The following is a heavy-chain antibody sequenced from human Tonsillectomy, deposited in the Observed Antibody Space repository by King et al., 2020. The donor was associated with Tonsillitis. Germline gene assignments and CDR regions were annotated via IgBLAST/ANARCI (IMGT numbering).Heavy chain of an antibody. D-gene: IGHD4-17*01. Sequence: VQLVESGGGLVRPGGSLRLSCAASGFIFSDYYMSWIRQAPGKGLEWISYISNGGTYTRYSDSVKGRFTISRDHANNSVYLQLNSLRAEDTAVYYCARLPDFGEYVGAFDVWGQGTMGTVSS. CDR2: ISNGGTYT. CDR1: GFIFSDYY. V-gene: IGHV3-11*06. J-gene: IGHJ3*01. CDR3: ARLPDFGEYVGAFDV.